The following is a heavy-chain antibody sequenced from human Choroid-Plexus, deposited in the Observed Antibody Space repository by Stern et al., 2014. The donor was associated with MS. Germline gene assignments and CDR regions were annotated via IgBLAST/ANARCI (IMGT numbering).Heavy chain of an antibody. CDR2: VSYDGGNK. J-gene: IGHJ5*02. CDR1: GFTLGSCA. D-gene: IGHD2/OR15-2a*01. V-gene: IGHV3-30*18. CDR3: AKDRQYLTYFFDH. Sequence: VQLVESGGGVVQPGRPLRLSCVASGFTLGSCAMHWVRQAPGKGLEWVAGVSYDGGNKDYADSWKGRLTISRDNSQNTLYMQMSSLRPEDTAVYYCAKDRQYLTYFFDHWGQGSLVTVSS.